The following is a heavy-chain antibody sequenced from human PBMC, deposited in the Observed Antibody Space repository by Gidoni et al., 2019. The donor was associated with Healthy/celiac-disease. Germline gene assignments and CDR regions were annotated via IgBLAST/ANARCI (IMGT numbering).Heavy chain of an antibody. Sequence: EVQLVESGGGLVQPGGSLRLSCAASGFTVSSNYMSWVRQAPGKGLEWVSVIYSGGSTYYADSVKGRFTISRDNSKNTLYLQMNSLRAEDTAVYYCARDRGYFDYYGMDXWGQGTTVTVS. CDR3: ARDRGYFDYYGMDX. V-gene: IGHV3-66*01. D-gene: IGHD3-10*01. CDR2: IYSGGST. J-gene: IGHJ6*02. CDR1: GFTVSSNY.